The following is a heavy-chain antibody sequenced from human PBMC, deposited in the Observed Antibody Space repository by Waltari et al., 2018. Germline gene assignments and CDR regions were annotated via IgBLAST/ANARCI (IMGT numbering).Heavy chain of an antibody. CDR1: GYSFTSYW. CDR2: IYPGDSDT. J-gene: IGHJ3*02. D-gene: IGHD5-18*01. CDR3: ARPLIQDAFDI. V-gene: IGHV5-51*01. Sequence: EVQLGQSGAEVKKPGESLKISCKGSGYSFTSYWIGLVRQMPGTGLEWIGIIYPGDSDTRYSPSFQGKGTISADKSISTGYLQWSSLKASDTAMYYCARPLIQDAFDIWGQGTMVTVSS.